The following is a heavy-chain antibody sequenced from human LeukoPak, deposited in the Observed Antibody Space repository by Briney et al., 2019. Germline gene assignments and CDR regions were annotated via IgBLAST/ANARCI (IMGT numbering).Heavy chain of an antibody. Sequence: GGSLRLSCAASAFAFSSYAMTWVRQAPGKGLEWVSCISGGGAATYYADSVKGRFTISRDNSKNTLYLQMNSLRAEDTALYYCAKDFSDSTGYYNWFDTWGQGTLVTVSS. CDR1: AFAFSSYA. D-gene: IGHD3-22*01. V-gene: IGHV3-23*01. J-gene: IGHJ5*02. CDR2: ISGGGAAT. CDR3: AKDFSDSTGYYNWFDT.